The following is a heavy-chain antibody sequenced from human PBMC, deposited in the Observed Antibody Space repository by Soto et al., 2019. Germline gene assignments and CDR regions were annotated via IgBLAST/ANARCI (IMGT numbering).Heavy chain of an antibody. CDR3: GRDCTNTKCRGCYSLVL. CDR2: IILALGTT. Sequence: QVLLVQSGAEMKQPGSSVSVSCKASGDSFTNYAFTWELQAPAQGPEWLGGIILALGTTHYSQRFQGRLTITEYESSSTVYMELGSLRVDDTAVYYCGRDCTNTKCRGCYSLVLCGQGTLLTVSS. CDR1: GDSFTNYA. J-gene: IGHJ4*02. V-gene: IGHV1-69*01. D-gene: IGHD2-8*01.